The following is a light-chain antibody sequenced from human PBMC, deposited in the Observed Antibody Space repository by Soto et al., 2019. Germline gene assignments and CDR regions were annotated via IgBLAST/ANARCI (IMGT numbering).Light chain of an antibody. CDR1: SCNIGSKY. Sequence: QSVLTQPPSASGTPGQRVTISCSGSSCNIGSKYVYWYQQLPGTAPKLLMYRNNQRPSRVPDRFSGSKSGTSASLAISGLRSGDEADYYCAAWDAGVSGPAFGGGTKLTVL. CDR2: RNN. CDR3: AAWDAGVSGPA. V-gene: IGLV1-47*01. J-gene: IGLJ2*01.